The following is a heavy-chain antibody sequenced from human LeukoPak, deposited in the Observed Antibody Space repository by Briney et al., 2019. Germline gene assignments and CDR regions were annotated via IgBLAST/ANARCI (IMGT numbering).Heavy chain of an antibody. CDR3: ARVSLVRGAPDYYFDY. CDR2: IYTSGST. V-gene: IGHV4-61*02. J-gene: IGHJ4*02. CDR1: GGSISSGSYY. Sequence: SQTLSLTCTVSGGSISSGSYYWSWIRQPAGKGLEWIGRIYTSGSTNYNPSLKSRVTMSVDASKNQFSLKLSSVTAADTAVYYCARVSLVRGAPDYYFDYWGQGTLVTVSS. D-gene: IGHD3-10*01.